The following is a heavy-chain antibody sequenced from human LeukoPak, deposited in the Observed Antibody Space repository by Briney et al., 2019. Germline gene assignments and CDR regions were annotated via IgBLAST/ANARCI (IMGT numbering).Heavy chain of an antibody. CDR1: GFAIRDYY. J-gene: IGHJ4*02. D-gene: IGHD5-24*01. CDR3: ARDRTRYNY. CDR2: IKQDGSEK. Sequence: GGSLRLSCAASGFAIRDYYMSWIRQAPGRGLEWVANIKQDGSEKYYVDSVKGRFTISRDNAKNSLYLQMNSLRAEDTAVYYCARDRTRYNYWGQGTLVTVSS. V-gene: IGHV3-7*01.